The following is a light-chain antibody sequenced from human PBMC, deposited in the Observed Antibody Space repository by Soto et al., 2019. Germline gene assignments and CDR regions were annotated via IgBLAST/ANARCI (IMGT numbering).Light chain of an antibody. CDR3: QQSYSTPIT. J-gene: IGKJ5*01. V-gene: IGKV1-39*01. Sequence: IQMTQSPSSLSASVGDRVTITCRASQSISGYLNWYQQKPGKAPKLLIYAASSLQSGVPSRFSGSGSGTDFTLTISSLQPEDFATYYCQQSYSTPITFGQGTRLEI. CDR1: QSISGY. CDR2: AAS.